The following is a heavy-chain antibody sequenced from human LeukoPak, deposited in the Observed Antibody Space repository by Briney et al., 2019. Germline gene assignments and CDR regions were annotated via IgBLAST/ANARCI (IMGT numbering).Heavy chain of an antibody. CDR3: ARHIFGGERVDWFDP. CDR1: GFTFSSYS. J-gene: IGHJ5*02. CDR2: ISSISSYI. Sequence: GGSLRLSCAASGFTFSSYSMNWVRQAPGKGLEWVSSISSISSYIYYADSVKGRFTISRDNAKNSLYLQMNSLRAEDTAVYYCARHIFGGERVDWFDPWGQGTLVTVSS. D-gene: IGHD3-16*01. V-gene: IGHV3-21*01.